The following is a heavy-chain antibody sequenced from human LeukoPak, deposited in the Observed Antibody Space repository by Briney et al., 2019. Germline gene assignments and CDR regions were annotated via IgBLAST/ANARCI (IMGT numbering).Heavy chain of an antibody. V-gene: IGHV1-3*01. CDR1: GYTYTSCD. J-gene: IGHJ5*02. D-gene: IGHD1-7*01. Sequence: ASVRVSCKASGYTYTSCDMHVVRQASGQRLDWMGWINAGNGNTKYSQKFQGRVTITRDTSASTAYMGLSSLRSEDTAVYYCAREKYWNYVWFDPWGQGTLVTVSS. CDR3: AREKYWNYVWFDP. CDR2: INAGNGNT.